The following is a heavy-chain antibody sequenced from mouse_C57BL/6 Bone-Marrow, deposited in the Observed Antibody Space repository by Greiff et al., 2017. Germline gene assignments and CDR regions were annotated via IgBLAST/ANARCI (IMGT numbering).Heavy chain of an antibody. J-gene: IGHJ1*03. Sequence: VQLQQSGPELVKPGDSVKISCKASGYSFTGYFMNWVMQSHGKSLEWIGRINPYNGDTFYNQKFKGKATLTVDKSSSTAHMELRSLTSEDSAVDYCAREAGGSFWYFDVWGKGTTVTVSS. CDR2: INPYNGDT. D-gene: IGHD1-1*01. V-gene: IGHV1-20*01. CDR3: AREAGGSFWYFDV. CDR1: GYSFTGYF.